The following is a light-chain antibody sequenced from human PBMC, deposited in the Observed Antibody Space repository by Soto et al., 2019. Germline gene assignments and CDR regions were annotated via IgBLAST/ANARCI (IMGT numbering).Light chain of an antibody. V-gene: IGKV1-5*03. CDR3: QQYSSLPYT. Sequence: DIQMTQSPSTLSASVGDRVTITCRASQSISNWLAWYQQKPGKAPKLLIYRASGLQSGVPSRFSGSGSGKEFPLTISSLQPDDFATYCCQQYSSLPYTFGQGTKLEIK. CDR2: RAS. CDR1: QSISNW. J-gene: IGKJ2*01.